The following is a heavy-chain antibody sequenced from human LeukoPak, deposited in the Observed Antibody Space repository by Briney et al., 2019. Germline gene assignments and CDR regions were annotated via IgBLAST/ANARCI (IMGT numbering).Heavy chain of an antibody. CDR1: GFTFNNYA. J-gene: IGHJ4*02. V-gene: IGHV3-23*01. CDR2: ISGSGGST. D-gene: IGHD3-22*01. Sequence: PGGSLRLSCAASGFTFNNYAMSWVRQAPGKGLEWVAAISGSGGSTLYADSVKGRFTISRDNSKNTLYLQMNSLRAEDTAVYYCAKAYYDSSGYYNYFDYWGQGTLVTVSS. CDR3: AKAYYDSSGYYNYFDY.